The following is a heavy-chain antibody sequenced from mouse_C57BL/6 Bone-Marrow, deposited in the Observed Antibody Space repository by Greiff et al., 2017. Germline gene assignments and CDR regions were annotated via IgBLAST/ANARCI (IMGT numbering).Heavy chain of an antibody. CDR1: GFTFSDYG. V-gene: IGHV5-17*01. Sequence: EVMLVESGGGLVKPGGSLKLSCAASGFTFSDYGMHWVRQAPEKGLEWVAYLSSGSSTIYYADTVKGRFILSRDNAKNTPFLQMTSLRSEDTAMFYCAIWAWFAYWGQGTLVTVSA. D-gene: IGHD1-1*02. J-gene: IGHJ3*01. CDR3: AIWAWFAY. CDR2: LSSGSSTI.